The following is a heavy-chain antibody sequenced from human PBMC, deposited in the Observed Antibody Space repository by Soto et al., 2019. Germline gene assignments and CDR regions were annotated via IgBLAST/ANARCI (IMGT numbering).Heavy chain of an antibody. D-gene: IGHD2-15*01. V-gene: IGHV1-8*01. CDR3: ARVSWSADY. CDR2: MNPNSVNT. Sequence: GASVKVSCKASGYTFTIYDINWVRQATGQGLEWMGWMNPNSVNTGYAQKFQGRVTMTRNTSISTAYMEMSSLRSEDTAVYYCARVSWSADYWGQGTLVTVYS. J-gene: IGHJ4*02. CDR1: GYTFTIYD.